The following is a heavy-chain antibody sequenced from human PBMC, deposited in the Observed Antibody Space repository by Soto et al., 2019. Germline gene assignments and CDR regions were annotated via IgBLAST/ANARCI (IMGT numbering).Heavy chain of an antibody. Sequence: QVQLVESGGGVVQPGRSLRLSCAASGFTFSSYALHWVRQAPGKGLEWVTVISYDGSNKYYADSVKGRFTISRDNSKDVLYLQMNSLRPEDTAVYYCAREEHGYNPTYSFDYWGQGTLVTVSS. CDR2: ISYDGSNK. CDR3: AREEHGYNPTYSFDY. V-gene: IGHV3-30-3*01. J-gene: IGHJ4*02. CDR1: GFTFSSYA. D-gene: IGHD5-12*01.